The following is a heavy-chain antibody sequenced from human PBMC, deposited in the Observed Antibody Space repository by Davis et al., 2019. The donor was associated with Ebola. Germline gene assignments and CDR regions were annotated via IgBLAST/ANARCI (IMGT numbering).Heavy chain of an antibody. CDR1: GFTFSSYG. Sequence: GGSLRLSCAASGFTFSSYGMHWVRQAPGKGLEWVAVIWYDGSNKYYADSVKGRFTISRDNSKNTLYLQMNSLRAEDTAVYYCARRSNYDYGMDVWGKGTTVTVSS. V-gene: IGHV3-33*01. D-gene: IGHD3-10*01. CDR2: IWYDGSNK. CDR3: ARRSNYDYGMDV. J-gene: IGHJ6*04.